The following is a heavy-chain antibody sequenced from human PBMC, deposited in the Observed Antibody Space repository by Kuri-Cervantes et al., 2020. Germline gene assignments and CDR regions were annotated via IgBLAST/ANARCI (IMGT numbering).Heavy chain of an antibody. V-gene: IGHV1-46*01. CDR2: INPSGGST. CDR1: GYTFTGYY. J-gene: IGHJ3*02. D-gene: IGHD1-26*01. CDR3: ASTFYGSYYDFDI. Sequence: ASVKVSCKASGYTFTGYYMHWVRQAPGQGLEWMGIINPSGGSTSYAQKFQGRVTMTRDTSTSTVYMELSSLRSEDTAVYYCASTFYGSYYDFDIWGQGTMVTVSS.